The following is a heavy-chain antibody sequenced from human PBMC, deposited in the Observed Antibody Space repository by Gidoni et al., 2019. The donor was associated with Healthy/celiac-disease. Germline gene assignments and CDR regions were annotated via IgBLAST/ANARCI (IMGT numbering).Heavy chain of an antibody. D-gene: IGHD3-10*01. Sequence: QVQLVESGGGVVQPGGSLRLSCAASGFTFSSYGMHWVRQAPGKGLEWVAFIRYDGSNKYYADSVKGRFTISRDNSKNTLYLQMNSLRAEDTAVYYCAKDNGGLLWFGEPDYWGQGTLVTVSS. CDR1: GFTFSSYG. CDR2: IRYDGSNK. J-gene: IGHJ4*02. CDR3: AKDNGGLLWFGEPDY. V-gene: IGHV3-30*02.